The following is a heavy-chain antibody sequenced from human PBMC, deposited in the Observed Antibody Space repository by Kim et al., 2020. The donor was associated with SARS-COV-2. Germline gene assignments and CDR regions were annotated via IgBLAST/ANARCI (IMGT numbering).Heavy chain of an antibody. CDR2: ISSSSSYI. CDR1: GFTFSSYS. CDR3: ARDPAASSTSPDY. J-gene: IGHJ4*02. D-gene: IGHD2-2*01. Sequence: GGSLRLSCAASGFTFSSYSMNWVRQAPGKGLEWVSSISSSSSYIYYADSVKGRFTISRDNAKNSLYLQMNSLRAEDTAVYYCARDPAASSTSPDYWGQGTLVTVSS. V-gene: IGHV3-21*01.